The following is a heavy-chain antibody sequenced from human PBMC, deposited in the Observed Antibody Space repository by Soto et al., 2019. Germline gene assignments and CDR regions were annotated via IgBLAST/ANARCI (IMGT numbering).Heavy chain of an antibody. CDR1: GGSFSGYY. CDR3: ARTSRFQY. V-gene: IGHV4-34*01. Sequence: QVQLQQWGAGLLKPSETLSLTCAVYGGSFSGYYWSWIRQPPGKGLEWIGEINHSGSTNYNPSLKSRVTISVDTSKNQFSLKLSSVTAADTAMYYCARTSRFQYWGQGTLVTVSS. D-gene: IGHD6-6*01. CDR2: INHSGST. J-gene: IGHJ4*02.